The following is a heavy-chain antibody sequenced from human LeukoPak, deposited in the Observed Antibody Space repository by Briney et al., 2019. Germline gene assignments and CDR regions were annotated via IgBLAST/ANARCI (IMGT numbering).Heavy chain of an antibody. CDR1: GFTFSSYA. V-gene: IGHV3-23*01. D-gene: IGHD3-16*02. CDR2: ISGSGSSA. Sequence: GGSLRLSCAASGFTFSSYAMTWVRQAPGKGLEWVSAISGSGSSAYYADSVKGRFTISRDNSKNTLYLQMNSLRAEDTAVYYCAKTVSGSDSYQGRDYWPQGTLVTVSS. CDR3: AKTVSGSDSYQGRDY. J-gene: IGHJ4*02.